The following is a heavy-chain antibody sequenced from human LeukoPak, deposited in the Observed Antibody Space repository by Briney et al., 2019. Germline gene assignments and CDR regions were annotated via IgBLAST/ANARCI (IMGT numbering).Heavy chain of an antibody. CDR1: GVSISSYH. V-gene: IGHV4-59*01. Sequence: SETLSLTCSVSGVSISSYHWTWIRQPPGEGLEWIGHIYNSGSTNYNPSLRGRVTTSLDTSKNQVSLKLSSVTAADTAMYYCARKDGDGWGQGTLVTVSS. CDR3: ARKDGDG. D-gene: IGHD5-24*01. J-gene: IGHJ4*02. CDR2: IYNSGST.